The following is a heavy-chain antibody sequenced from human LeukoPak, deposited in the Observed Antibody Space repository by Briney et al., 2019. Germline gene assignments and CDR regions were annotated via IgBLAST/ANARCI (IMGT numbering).Heavy chain of an antibody. J-gene: IGHJ4*02. CDR1: DGSIGTSDYY. D-gene: IGHD3/OR15-3a*01. CDR2: IYHSGNT. Sequence: SETLSLTCTVSDGSIGTSDYYWGWIRQPPGKGLEWIGSIYHSGNTYYNASLKSQVSISIDTSKNQFSLRLTSVTAADTAVYYCARQTGSGLFILPGGQGTLVTVSS. V-gene: IGHV4-39*01. CDR3: ARQTGSGLFILP.